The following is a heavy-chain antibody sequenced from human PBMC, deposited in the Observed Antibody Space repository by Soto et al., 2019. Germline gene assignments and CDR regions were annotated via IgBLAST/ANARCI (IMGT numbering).Heavy chain of an antibody. CDR2: IDWDDDK. D-gene: IGHD2-21*02. V-gene: IGHV2-70*01. Sequence: SGPTLVNPAQTLTLTCTFSGFSPSTSGMCVSWIRQPPGKALEWLALIDWDDDKYYSTSLKTRLTISKDTSKNQVVLTMTNMDPVDTATYYCARTEVTTNYYYGMDVWGQGTTVTVSS. CDR1: GFSPSTSGMC. CDR3: ARTEVTTNYYYGMDV. J-gene: IGHJ6*02.